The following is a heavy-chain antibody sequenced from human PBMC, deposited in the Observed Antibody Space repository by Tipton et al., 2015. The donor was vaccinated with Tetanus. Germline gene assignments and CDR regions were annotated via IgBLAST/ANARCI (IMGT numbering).Heavy chain of an antibody. CDR2: IYYGGNT. D-gene: IGHD5-12*01. CDR1: GGSVSSESYY. J-gene: IGHJ5*02. Sequence: TLSLTCTVSGGSVSSESYYWAWIRQTPGKGLEWIGSIYYGGNTYYNPSLKSRLTMAVDTSKTQVSLKLSSVTAADTAVYYCARYSIVATSNNWFDPWGQGTLVTVSS. CDR3: ARYSIVATSNNWFDP. V-gene: IGHV4-39*01.